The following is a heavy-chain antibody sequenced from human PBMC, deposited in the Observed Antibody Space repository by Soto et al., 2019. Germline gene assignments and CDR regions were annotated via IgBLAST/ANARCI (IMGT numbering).Heavy chain of an antibody. D-gene: IGHD5-18*01. CDR1: GFTFDDYA. Sequence: EVQLEGSGGTLVQPGRSLRLSCAASGFTFDDYAMYWVRQVLGKGLEWVSSISWNSGNIGYADSVKGRFTTSRDNAENSLYLQMNSLRPEDTALYYCVRSKGGYSYGTPFDYWGQGTLVTVSS. V-gene: IGHV3-9*01. J-gene: IGHJ4*02. CDR2: ISWNSGNI. CDR3: VRSKGGYSYGTPFDY.